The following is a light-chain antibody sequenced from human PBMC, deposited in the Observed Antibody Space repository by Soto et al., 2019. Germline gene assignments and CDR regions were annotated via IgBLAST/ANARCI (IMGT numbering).Light chain of an antibody. CDR3: HSCDSSLSGSV. J-gene: IGLJ3*02. CDR1: SSNIGAGYD. V-gene: IGLV1-40*01. CDR2: RNN. Sequence: HSVLTQPPSVSGAPGQRVTISCTGSSSNIGAGYDVHWYQQLPGTAPKLLIYRNNNRPSGVPDRFSGSKSGTSASLAITGLQAEDEADYYCHSCDSSLSGSVFGGGTKVTVL.